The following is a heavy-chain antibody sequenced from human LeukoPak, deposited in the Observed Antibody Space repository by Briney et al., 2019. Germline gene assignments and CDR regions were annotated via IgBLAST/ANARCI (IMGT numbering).Heavy chain of an antibody. CDR2: ISGSGGST. CDR3: AKVGSSSRAFDH. D-gene: IGHD6-13*01. J-gene: IGHJ4*02. V-gene: IGHV3-23*01. Sequence: GGSLRLSCAASGFTFSSYAMSWVRQAPGKGLEWVSAISGSGGSTYYADSVKGRFTISRDNSKNTLYLQMNSLSAEDTAVYYCAKVGSSSRAFDHWGQGTLVTVSS. CDR1: GFTFSSYA.